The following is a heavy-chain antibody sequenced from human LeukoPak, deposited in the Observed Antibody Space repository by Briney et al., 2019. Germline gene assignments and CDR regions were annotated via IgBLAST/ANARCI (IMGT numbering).Heavy chain of an antibody. CDR1: GFTFSSYS. J-gene: IGHJ3*02. Sequence: GGSLSLTCAASGFTFSSYSMNWVRQAPGKGLEWVSSIGTSRSYIYYADSVKGRFTISRDKAKNSLYLQMTSLRAEDTAVYYCVAGGYQYTFDIWGQGTTVTVSS. V-gene: IGHV3-21*01. D-gene: IGHD5-12*01. CDR3: VAGGYQYTFDI. CDR2: IGTSRSYI.